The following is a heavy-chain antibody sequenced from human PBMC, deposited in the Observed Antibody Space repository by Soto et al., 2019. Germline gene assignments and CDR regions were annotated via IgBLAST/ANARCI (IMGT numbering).Heavy chain of an antibody. CDR2: LSGSGGST. V-gene: IGHV3-23*01. D-gene: IGHD5-18*01. CDR3: AKEGSWIQIPNWFDP. CDR1: GFTFSSYA. J-gene: IGHJ5*02. Sequence: EVQLLESGGGLVQPGGSLRLSCAASGFTFSSYAMSWVRQAPGKGLEWVSALSGSGGSTYYADSVKGRFTISRDNSKNTLYLQMDSLRAEDTAVYYCAKEGSWIQIPNWFDPWGQGTLVTVSS.